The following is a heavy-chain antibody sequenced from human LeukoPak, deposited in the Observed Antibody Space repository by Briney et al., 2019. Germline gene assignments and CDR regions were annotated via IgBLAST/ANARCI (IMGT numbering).Heavy chain of an antibody. CDR1: SGSITNYY. Sequence: SKTLSLTCAVSSGSITNYYWSWIRQPPGKGPEWIGYIYYSGYTNYSPSLKSRVTISVDTSKSQLSLKLSSVTAADTAVYYCAASISRWHWFDPWGQGTLVTVSS. CDR3: AASISRWHWFDP. D-gene: IGHD2-2*01. J-gene: IGHJ5*02. CDR2: IYYSGYT. V-gene: IGHV4-59*01.